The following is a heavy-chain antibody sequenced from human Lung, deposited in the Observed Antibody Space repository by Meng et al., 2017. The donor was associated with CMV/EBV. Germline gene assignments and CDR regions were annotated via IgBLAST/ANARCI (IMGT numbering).Heavy chain of an antibody. J-gene: IGHJ6*02. CDR3: ASDSSVGVGFLEWSPYYYYGMDV. D-gene: IGHD3-3*01. Sequence: SETLSLTCTVSGGSISSGGYYWSWIRQHPGKGLEWIGYIYYSGSTYYNPSLKSRVTISVDKSKNQFSLKLSSVTAADAAVYYCASDSSVGVGFLEWSPYYYYGMDVWGQGXTVTVSS. CDR2: IYYSGST. CDR1: GGSISSGGYY. V-gene: IGHV4-31*03.